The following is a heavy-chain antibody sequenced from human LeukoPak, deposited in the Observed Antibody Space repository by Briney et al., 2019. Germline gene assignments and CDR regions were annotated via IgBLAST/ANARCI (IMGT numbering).Heavy chain of an antibody. CDR3: AREGGYVERTLDS. CDR2: IYNCGRT. Sequence: PSQTLSLTCTVSGGSISGGGNFWTWIRQHPGKGLEWIGYIYNCGRTYYNPSLKSRVTTSLDTSKNQFSLKLSSVTAADTAVYYCAREGGYVERTLDSWGQGTLVTVSP. V-gene: IGHV4-31*03. J-gene: IGHJ4*02. D-gene: IGHD3-10*02. CDR1: GGSISGGGNF.